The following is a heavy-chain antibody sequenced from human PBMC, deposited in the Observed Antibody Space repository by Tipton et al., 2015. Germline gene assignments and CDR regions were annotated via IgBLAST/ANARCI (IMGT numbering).Heavy chain of an antibody. V-gene: IGHV4-61*08. Sequence: TLSLTCTVSGGSVSSGGYYWSWIRQPPGKGLEWIGYIYYSGSTNYNPSLKSRVTISVDTSKNQFSLKLSSVTAADTAVYYCARVGYFYGSGSYYHYCCYFCMDVWGQGTTVTVSS. CDR3: ARVGYFYGSGSYYHYCCYFCMDV. CDR2: IYYSGST. CDR1: GGSVSSGGYY. D-gene: IGHD3-10*01. J-gene: IGHJ6*02.